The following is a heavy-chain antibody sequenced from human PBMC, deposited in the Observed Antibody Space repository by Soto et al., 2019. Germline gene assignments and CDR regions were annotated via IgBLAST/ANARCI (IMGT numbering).Heavy chain of an antibody. CDR2: IYWDDSK. V-gene: IGHV2-5*02. J-gene: IGHJ4*02. D-gene: IGHD3-9*01. Sequence: QITLKESGPTLVRPTQTLTLTCAFSGFSLSTSGVGVGWIRQPPGKALEWLAVIYWDDSKHYSPSLRSRLTITQDTSKNQGVLTMTNMDPMDTGTYYCAHKGPEDWPLDYWGQGTLVTVSS. CDR1: GFSLSTSGVG. CDR3: AHKGPEDWPLDY.